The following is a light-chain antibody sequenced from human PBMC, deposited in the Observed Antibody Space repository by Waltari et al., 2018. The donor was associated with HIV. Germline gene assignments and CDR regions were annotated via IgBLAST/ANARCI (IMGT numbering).Light chain of an antibody. CDR2: ANS. CDR1: KSNMRAGQD. CDR3: QSSDIRLHGLWV. V-gene: IGLV1-40*01. Sequence: QSLLTQPPSVSATPGQRITISCTGNKSNMRAGQDFHQYRQVPGTAPRLLTFANSNRPAGVPDRISGSKATASASLAITGLQAEDEGYYYCQSSDIRLHGLWVFGGGTKVTVL. J-gene: IGLJ3*02.